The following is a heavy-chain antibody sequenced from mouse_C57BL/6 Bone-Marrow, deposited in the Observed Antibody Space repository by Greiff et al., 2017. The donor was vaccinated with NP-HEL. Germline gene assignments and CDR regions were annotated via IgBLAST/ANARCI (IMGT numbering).Heavy chain of an antibody. J-gene: IGHJ4*01. D-gene: IGHD1-1*01. CDR1: GYTFTSYG. CDR3: ARVRFTTVVATPFYYAMDY. Sequence: QVQLKESGAELARPGASVKLSCKASGYTFTSYGISWVKQRTGQGLEWIGEIYPRSGNTYYNEKFKGKATLTADKSSSTAYMELRSLTSEDSAVYFCARVRFTTVVATPFYYAMDYWGQGTSVTVSS. CDR2: IYPRSGNT. V-gene: IGHV1-81*01.